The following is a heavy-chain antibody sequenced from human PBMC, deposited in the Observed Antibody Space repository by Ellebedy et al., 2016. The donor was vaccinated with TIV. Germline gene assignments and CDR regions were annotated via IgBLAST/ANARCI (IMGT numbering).Heavy chain of an antibody. CDR2: FDPEDGET. CDR1: GYTLTELS. V-gene: IGHV1-24*01. J-gene: IGHJ3*02. CDR3: ATPKPNYDFWSGYDYDAFDI. Sequence: ASVKVSXXVSGYTLTELSMHWVRQAPGKGLEWMGGFDPEDGETIYAQKFQGRVTMTEDTSTDTAYMELSSLRSEDTAVYYCATPKPNYDFWSGYDYDAFDIWGQGTMVTVSS. D-gene: IGHD3-3*01.